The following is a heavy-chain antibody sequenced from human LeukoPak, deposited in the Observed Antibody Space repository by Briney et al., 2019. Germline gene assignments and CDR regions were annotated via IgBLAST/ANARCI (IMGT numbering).Heavy chain of an antibody. CDR2: ISGSGGST. V-gene: IGHV3-23*01. J-gene: IGHJ4*02. Sequence: GGSLRLSCAASGFTFSSYAMSWVRQAPGKGLEWVSAISGSGGSTYYADSVKGRFTISRDNSKNTLYLQMNSLRAEDTAVYYCAKVLGYDSSGYYLYYFDYWGQGTLVTVSS. CDR3: AKVLGYDSSGYYLYYFDY. CDR1: GFTFSSYA. D-gene: IGHD3-22*01.